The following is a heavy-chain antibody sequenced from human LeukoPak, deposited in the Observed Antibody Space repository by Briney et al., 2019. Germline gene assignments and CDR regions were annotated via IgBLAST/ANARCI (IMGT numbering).Heavy chain of an antibody. J-gene: IGHJ3*02. Sequence: PGGSLRLSCEASGFTFSNYDMHWVRQTTGKGLEWVSLINTGSGTFYPDSVKGRFTISRENAKNSLYLQMNSLTVDDTAVYYCAREAFTDSTGYYFSPLDMWGQGAMVTVSS. D-gene: IGHD3-22*01. V-gene: IGHV3-13*01. CDR3: AREAFTDSTGYYFSPLDM. CDR2: INTGSGT. CDR1: GFTFSNYD.